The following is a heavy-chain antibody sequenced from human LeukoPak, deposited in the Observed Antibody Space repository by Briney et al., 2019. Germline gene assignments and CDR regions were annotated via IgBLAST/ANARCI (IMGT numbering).Heavy chain of an antibody. Sequence: ASVKVSCKASGYTFTSYAMHWVRQAPGKGLEWMGGFDPEDGETIYAQKFQGRVTMTEDTSTDTAYMELSSLRSEDTAVYYCARSYSSSWEWFDPWGQGTLVTVSS. CDR2: FDPEDGET. D-gene: IGHD6-13*01. V-gene: IGHV1-24*01. CDR1: GYTFTSYA. J-gene: IGHJ5*02. CDR3: ARSYSSSWEWFDP.